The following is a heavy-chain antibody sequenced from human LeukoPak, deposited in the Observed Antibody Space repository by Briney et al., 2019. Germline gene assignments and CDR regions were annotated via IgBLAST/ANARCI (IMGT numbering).Heavy chain of an antibody. V-gene: IGHV3-7*01. D-gene: IGHD1-20*01. CDR2: IGQDGSAK. CDR3: VYVAYNWNPGSA. J-gene: IGHJ5*02. CDR1: GFTFSSYW. Sequence: GGSLRLSCAASGFTFSSYWMSWVRQVPGKGLEWVASIGQDGSAKTYVDSVKGRFTISRDNAKNSLYLQMNSLTAEDTAIYYCVYVAYNWNPGSAWGQGALVTVSA.